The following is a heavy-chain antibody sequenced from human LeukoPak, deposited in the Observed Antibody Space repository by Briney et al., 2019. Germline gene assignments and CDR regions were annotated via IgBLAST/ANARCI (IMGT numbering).Heavy chain of an antibody. CDR2: ISASGVMT. CDR1: GFTFTNYA. V-gene: IGHV3-23*01. Sequence: GGSLRLSCAASGFTFTNYAMTWVRQAPGKGLEWVSSISASGVMTYYADSVKGRFTVSRDNSKNSLYLQMSSLTAADTAVYYYAKDRSIGNYYPFGHWGQGNLVNVS. J-gene: IGHJ4*02. CDR3: AKDRSIGNYYPFGH. D-gene: IGHD1-26*01.